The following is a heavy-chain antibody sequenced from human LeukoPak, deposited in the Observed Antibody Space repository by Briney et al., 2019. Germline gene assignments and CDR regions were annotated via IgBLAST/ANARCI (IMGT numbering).Heavy chain of an antibody. V-gene: IGHV4-59*08. CDR1: GGSISNYY. J-gene: IGHJ4*02. Sequence: SETLSLTCTVSGGSISNYYWSWIRQSPEKGLGWIGYIHDSGSTNYNPSPKSRVTISVDTSKNQFSLKLSSVTAADTAVYYCARLDAAAGRYLQFFYWGRGTLVTVSS. CDR3: ARLDAAAGRYLQFFY. D-gene: IGHD5-24*01. CDR2: IHDSGST.